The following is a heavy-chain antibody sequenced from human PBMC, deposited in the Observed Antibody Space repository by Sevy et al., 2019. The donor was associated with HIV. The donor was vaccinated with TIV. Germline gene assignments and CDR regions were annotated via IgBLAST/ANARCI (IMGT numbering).Heavy chain of an antibody. CDR1: GFTFSSYS. V-gene: IGHV3-48*02. J-gene: IGHJ4*02. CDR3: AREQWFGEFVDY. D-gene: IGHD3-10*01. CDR2: ISSSSSTI. Sequence: GALRLSCAASGFTFSSYSMNWVRQAPGKGLEWVSYISSSSSTIYYADSVKGRFTISRDNAKNSLYLQMNSLRDEDTAVYYCAREQWFGEFVDYWGQGTLVTVSS.